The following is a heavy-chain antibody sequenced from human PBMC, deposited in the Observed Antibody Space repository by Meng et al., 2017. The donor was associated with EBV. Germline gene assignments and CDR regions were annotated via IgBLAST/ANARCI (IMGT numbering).Heavy chain of an antibody. CDR3: ARGLDYFDY. J-gene: IGHJ4*02. CDR2: ISAYNGNT. CDR1: GYSFTSNG. Sequence: QFHRGTSGAYGKKPGASVKVSCKAFGYSFTSNGISWGRRAPGKGLEWMGWISAYNGNTNYAQKLQGRVTMTTDTSTSTAYMELRSLRSDDTAVYYCARGLDYFDYWGQGTLVTVSS. V-gene: IGHV1-18*01.